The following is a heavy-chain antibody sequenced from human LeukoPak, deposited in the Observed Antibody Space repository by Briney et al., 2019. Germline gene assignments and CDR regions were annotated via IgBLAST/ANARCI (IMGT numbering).Heavy chain of an antibody. CDR3: VTGNIAVAGKWEFDY. D-gene: IGHD6-19*01. Sequence: GASVKVSCKASGYTFTNYDIYWVRQATGQGLQWMGWMNPKSGNKGYAPKFQGRLSITRDTATSTAYMHLVRLKSEDTAVYYCVTGNIAVAGKWEFDYWGQGTLVTVSS. CDR1: GYTFTNYD. V-gene: IGHV1-8*01. J-gene: IGHJ4*02. CDR2: MNPKSGNK.